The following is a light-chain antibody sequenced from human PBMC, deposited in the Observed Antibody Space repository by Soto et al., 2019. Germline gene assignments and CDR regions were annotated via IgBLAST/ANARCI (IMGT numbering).Light chain of an antibody. Sequence: QSALTQPASVSGSPGQSITIACTGTSSDVGGYNVVSWYQQHPGKAPKLMIYEVSNRPSGVSYRFSGSKSGNTASLTISGLQAEDEADYYCSSYTTSGTLVFGGGTKLTVL. CDR1: SSDVGGYNV. CDR2: EVS. J-gene: IGLJ2*01. CDR3: SSYTTSGTLV. V-gene: IGLV2-14*01.